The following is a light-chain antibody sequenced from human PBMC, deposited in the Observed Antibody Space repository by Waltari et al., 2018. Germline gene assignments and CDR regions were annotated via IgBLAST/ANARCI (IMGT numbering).Light chain of an antibody. CDR1: QSLLHSNGYNC. J-gene: IGKJ1*01. V-gene: IGKV2-28*01. Sequence: DIVMTQSPLSLPVTPGEPASISCRSSQSLLHSNGYNCLDWYLQKPGQSPQLLIYGTKSVAKGGPLRFGGSGSGTDFSLTISGLEPEDFATYYCQQGDGPPLTFGQGTKVEVK. CDR3: QQGDGPPLT. CDR2: GTK.